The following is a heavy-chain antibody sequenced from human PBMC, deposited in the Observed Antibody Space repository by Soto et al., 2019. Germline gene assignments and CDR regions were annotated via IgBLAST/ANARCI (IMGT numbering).Heavy chain of an antibody. CDR1: GFTFSHYG. CDR2: ISYDGSNK. CDR3: ARYSGKYQGPIDY. V-gene: IGHV3-30*03. Sequence: QVQLVESGGGVVQPGRSLRLSCAASGFTFSHYGIHWVRQAPGKGLEWLAVISYDGSNKHYVESVKGRFTVSRDNSKNTLYLQMNSLRAEDTAVYFCARYSGKYQGPIDYWGQGTLVTVSS. J-gene: IGHJ4*02. D-gene: IGHD1-26*01.